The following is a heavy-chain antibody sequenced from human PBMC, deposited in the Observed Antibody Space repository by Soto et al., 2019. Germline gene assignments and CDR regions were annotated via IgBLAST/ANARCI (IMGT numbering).Heavy chain of an antibody. V-gene: IGHV3-30*18. CDR3: AKDSPPYDSSGYFDY. J-gene: IGHJ4*02. Sequence: GGSLRLSCAASGFTFSSYGMHWVRQAPGKGLEWVAVISYDGSNKYYADSVKGRFTISRDNSKNTLYLQMNSLRAEDTAVYYCAKDSPPYDSSGYFDYWGQGTLVTVSS. D-gene: IGHD3-22*01. CDR2: ISYDGSNK. CDR1: GFTFSSYG.